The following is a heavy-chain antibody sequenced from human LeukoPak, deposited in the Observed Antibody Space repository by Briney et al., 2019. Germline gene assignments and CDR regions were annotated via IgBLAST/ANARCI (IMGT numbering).Heavy chain of an antibody. V-gene: IGHV4-59*12. CDR2: IYYIGST. D-gene: IGHD5-18*01. CDR3: ARENTAKVTIDY. CDR1: GDSMNTYY. J-gene: IGHJ4*02. Sequence: PSETLSLTCTVSGDSMNTYYWSWIRQPPGKGLEWIGYIYYIGSTNYNPSLKSRVTISVDTSKTQFTLKLSSVTAADTAVYYCARENTAKVTIDYWGQGTLVTVSS.